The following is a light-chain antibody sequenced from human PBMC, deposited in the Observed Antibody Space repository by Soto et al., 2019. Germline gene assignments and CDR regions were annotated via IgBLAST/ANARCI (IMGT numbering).Light chain of an antibody. CDR1: QDIRND. Sequence: AIQMTQSPSSLSASVGDRVTITCRASQDIRNDLGWYQQKPGKPPKPPIYGASTLQSGVPSRFSGRRSGTDFTLTISSLQPEDFSTYYCLQDYNYPFTFGQGTKLDIK. J-gene: IGKJ2*01. CDR2: GAS. V-gene: IGKV1-6*01. CDR3: LQDYNYPFT.